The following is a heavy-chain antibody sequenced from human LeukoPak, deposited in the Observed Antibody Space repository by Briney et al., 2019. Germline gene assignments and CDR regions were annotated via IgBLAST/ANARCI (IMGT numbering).Heavy chain of an antibody. V-gene: IGHV3-20*04. J-gene: IGHJ4*02. CDR1: GFTFDDYG. CDR2: INWNGAHT. D-gene: IGHD3-22*01. CDR3: ARLKGRNYYDSSGLAY. Sequence: GSLRLSCAASGFTFDDYGMSWVRQAPGKGLEWVCGINWNGAHTDYADSAKGRFTISRDNAKNSLYLQMNSLRAEDTALYYCARLKGRNYYDSSGLAYWGQGILVTVSS.